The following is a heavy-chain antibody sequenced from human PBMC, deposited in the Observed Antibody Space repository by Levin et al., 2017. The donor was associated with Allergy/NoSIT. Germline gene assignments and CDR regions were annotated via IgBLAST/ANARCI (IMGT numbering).Heavy chain of an antibody. Sequence: SQTLSLTCTVSGGSISGGGYHWTWIRQHPEKGLEWIGYIYYSGSTFYNPSLKSRLMISVDTSKNQFSLNVSSVTAADTAVYYCAREDGSTFDFWGQGAPVTVAS. V-gene: IGHV4-31*03. CDR3: AREDGSTFDF. CDR2: IYYSGST. J-gene: IGHJ4*02. CDR1: GGSISGGGYH. D-gene: IGHD2-2*03.